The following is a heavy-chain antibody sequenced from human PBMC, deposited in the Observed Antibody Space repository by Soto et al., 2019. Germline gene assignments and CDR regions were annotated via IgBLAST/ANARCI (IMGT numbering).Heavy chain of an antibody. CDR1: GFTFSSHS. V-gene: IGHV3-21*01. D-gene: IGHD5-12*01. Sequence: GGSLRLSCAASGFTFSSHSMNWVRQAAGKGLGWVSSISSSSSYIYYADSVKGRFTISRDNAKNSLYLQMNSLRAEDTAVYYGARDLRGRLATFDYWGQGTLVTVSS. CDR2: ISSSSSYI. J-gene: IGHJ4*02. CDR3: ARDLRGRLATFDY.